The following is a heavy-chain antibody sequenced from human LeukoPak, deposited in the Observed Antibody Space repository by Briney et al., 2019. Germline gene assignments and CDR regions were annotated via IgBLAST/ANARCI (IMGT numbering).Heavy chain of an antibody. CDR3: ARRLTQYDCFDP. CDR2: TYYRSTWYN. J-gene: IGHJ5*02. CDR1: GDSVSSNSVT. V-gene: IGHV6-1*01. D-gene: IGHD2-2*01. Sequence: SQTLSLTCAISGDSVSSNSVTWNWIRQSPSRGLEWLGRTYYRSTWYNDYAVSVRGRITVNPDTSKNQFSLHLNSATPEDTAVYYCARRLTQYDCFDPWGQGILVTVSS.